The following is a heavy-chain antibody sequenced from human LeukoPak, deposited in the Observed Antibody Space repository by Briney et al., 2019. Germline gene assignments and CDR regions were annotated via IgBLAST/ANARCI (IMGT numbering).Heavy chain of an antibody. CDR3: ARGSHTTPGGYFDY. J-gene: IGHJ4*02. V-gene: IGHV3-48*01. Sequence: SGGSLRFSCAASGLTFSSYNMNWVRKAPGKGLGWVSYISSSTSTIFCADSVKGRFTISRDNAKNSLYLQMNSLRVEDTAVYYCARGSHTTPGGYFDYWGQGTLVTVSS. CDR1: GLTFSSYN. D-gene: IGHD1-1*01. CDR2: ISSSTSTI.